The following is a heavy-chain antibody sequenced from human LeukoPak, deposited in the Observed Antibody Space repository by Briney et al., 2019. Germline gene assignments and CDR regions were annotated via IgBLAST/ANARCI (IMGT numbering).Heavy chain of an antibody. CDR2: IRSKAYGGTT. CDR3: ARDPIYYYGSGRNHYYFDY. Sequence: GRSLRLTCTASGFTFGDYAMSWVRQAPGKGLEWVGFIRSKAYGGTTEYAASVKGRFTISRDDSKSIAYLQMNSLKTEDTAVYYCARDPIYYYGSGRNHYYFDYWGQGTLVTVSS. J-gene: IGHJ4*02. V-gene: IGHV3-49*04. CDR1: GFTFGDYA. D-gene: IGHD3-10*01.